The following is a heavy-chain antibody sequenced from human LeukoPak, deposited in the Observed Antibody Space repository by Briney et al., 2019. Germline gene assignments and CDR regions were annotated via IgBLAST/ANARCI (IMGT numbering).Heavy chain of an antibody. CDR3: ARVTDSGSYYFDY. CDR2: INHNGST. J-gene: IGHJ4*02. Sequence: SETLSLTCAVYGGSFSGYYWSWIRQPPGKGLEWIGEINHNGSTDYNPSLKSRVTISVDTSKNQFSLKLSSVTAADTAVYYCARVTDSGSYYFDYWGQGTLVTVSS. D-gene: IGHD1-26*01. V-gene: IGHV4-34*01. CDR1: GGSFSGYY.